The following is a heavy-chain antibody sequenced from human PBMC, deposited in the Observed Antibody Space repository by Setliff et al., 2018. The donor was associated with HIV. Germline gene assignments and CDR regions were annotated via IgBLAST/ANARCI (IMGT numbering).Heavy chain of an antibody. CDR2: FSSDGSTK. D-gene: IGHD3-22*01. J-gene: IGHJ4*02. Sequence: GGSLRLSCAVSGFTFSSYTMPWVRQAPGKGLEWVAVFSSDGSTKFYADYVKGRFTSSRDNSKNTLYLQMNSLSPDDTAVYYCAREGYYDSRYYFDYWGQGTLVTVSS. V-gene: IGHV3-30*04. CDR1: GFTFSSYT. CDR3: AREGYYDSRYYFDY.